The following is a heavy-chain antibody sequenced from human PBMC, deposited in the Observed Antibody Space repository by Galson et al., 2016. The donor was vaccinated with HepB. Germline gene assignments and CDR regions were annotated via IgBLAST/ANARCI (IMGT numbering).Heavy chain of an antibody. CDR1: GFTFSSYD. J-gene: IGHJ6*02. Sequence: SLRLSCAASGFTFSSYDMHWVRQPPGKGLEWVSTLTTGGDTYYSDSVKGRFAISRENAKSSLYLQMNSLRDGDTAVYYCARERAVFGYLDRFTYGMEVWGQGTTVTVS. D-gene: IGHD3-9*01. V-gene: IGHV3-13*01. CDR3: ARERAVFGYLDRFTYGMEV. CDR2: LTTGGDT.